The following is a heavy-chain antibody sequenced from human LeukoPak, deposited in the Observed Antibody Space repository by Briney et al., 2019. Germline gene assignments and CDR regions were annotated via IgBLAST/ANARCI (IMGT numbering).Heavy chain of an antibody. CDR3: ARDRSIVGAKGPSADY. CDR2: IIPILGIA. D-gene: IGHD1-26*01. CDR1: GGTFSSYA. Sequence: GASVKVSCKASGGTFSSYAISWVRQAPGQGLEWMGRIIPILGIANYAQKFQGRVTITADKSTSTAYMELSSLRSEDTAVYYCARDRSIVGAKGPSADYWGQGTLVTVST. V-gene: IGHV1-69*04. J-gene: IGHJ4*02.